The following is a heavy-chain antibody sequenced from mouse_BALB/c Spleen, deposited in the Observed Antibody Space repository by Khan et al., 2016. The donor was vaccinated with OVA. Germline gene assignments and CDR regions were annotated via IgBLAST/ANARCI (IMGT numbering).Heavy chain of an antibody. CDR3: ARKEALYPFDH. Sequence: QVQLKQSGAELVRPGASVKLSCKTSGYIFTSYWIHWVKQRPGQGLEWIARIYPGTDNSYYNEKFKDQATLTAENSSSTAYLQLSRLKSEESDVKFCARKEALYPFDHWGQGTTVTVSP. J-gene: IGHJ2*01. D-gene: IGHD3-2*02. V-gene: IGHV1-76*01. CDR2: IYPGTDNS. CDR1: GYIFTSYW.